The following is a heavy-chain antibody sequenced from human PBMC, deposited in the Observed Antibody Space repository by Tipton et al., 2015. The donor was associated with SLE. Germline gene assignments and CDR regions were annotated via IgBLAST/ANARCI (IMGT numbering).Heavy chain of an antibody. Sequence: TLSLTCTVSGGSISSSSYYWGWIRQPPGKGLEWIGRIYYSGSTYYNPSLKSRVTISVDTSKNQFSLKLSSVTAADTAVYYCARLAGGIQLWSHWYFDLWGRGTLVTVSS. CDR1: GGSISSSSYY. CDR3: ARLAGGIQLWSHWYFDL. V-gene: IGHV4-39*01. D-gene: IGHD5-18*01. CDR2: IYYSGST. J-gene: IGHJ2*01.